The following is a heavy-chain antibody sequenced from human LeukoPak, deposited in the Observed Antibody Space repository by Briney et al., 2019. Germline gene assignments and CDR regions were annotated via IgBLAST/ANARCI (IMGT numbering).Heavy chain of an antibody. D-gene: IGHD2-21*01. CDR1: GGSFSGYY. CDR2: INHSGST. CDR3: ARRPIVGSKGFYFDP. J-gene: IGHJ5*02. Sequence: SETLSLTCAVYGGSFSGYYWSWIRQPPGKGLEWIGEINHSGSTNYNPSLKSRVAISADTSKNQFSLKLASLTAADTAFYYCARRPIVGSKGFYFDPWGQGTLVTVSS. V-gene: IGHV4-34*01.